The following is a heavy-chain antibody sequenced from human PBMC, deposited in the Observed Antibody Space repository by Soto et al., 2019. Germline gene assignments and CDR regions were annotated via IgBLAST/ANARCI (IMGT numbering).Heavy chain of an antibody. J-gene: IGHJ4*01. Sequence: SETLSLTCTVSGGSINSYYWSWIRQPPGKGLEWIGYVYYSGSTNYNPSLRSRVAMSVDTSKNQFSLKLSSVTAADTAVYYCARGPYYTSAGFDSWGHGTLVTVSS. CDR1: GGSINSYY. D-gene: IGHD3-10*01. V-gene: IGHV4-59*01. CDR3: ARGPYYTSAGFDS. CDR2: VYYSGST.